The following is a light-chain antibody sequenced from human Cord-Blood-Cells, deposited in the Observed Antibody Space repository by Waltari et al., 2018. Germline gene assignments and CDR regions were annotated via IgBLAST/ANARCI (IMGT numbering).Light chain of an antibody. CDR1: QSISSY. CDR3: QQSYSTLLT. CDR2: AAS. J-gene: IGKJ4*01. Sequence: DIQMTPSPSSLSASVGDRVTITCRASQSISSYLNWYQQKPGKAPKLLIYAASSLQSGVPSRFSGSGSGTDFTLTISSLQPEDCATYYCQQSYSTLLTFGGGTKVEIK. V-gene: IGKV1-39*01.